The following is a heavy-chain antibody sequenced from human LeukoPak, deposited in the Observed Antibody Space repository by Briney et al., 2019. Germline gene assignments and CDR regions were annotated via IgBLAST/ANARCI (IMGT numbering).Heavy chain of an antibody. V-gene: IGHV4-59*11. CDR1: DDSFSSHY. CDR2: ISYIGST. J-gene: IGHJ6*02. D-gene: IGHD4/OR15-4a*01. Sequence: PSETLSLTCTVSDDSFSSHYWTWIRQPPGKGLEWIGYISYIGSTNYNPSLKSRVTISVDTSKNQFSLKLNSVTAADTAVYYCAREDPRTKVPEGMDVWGQGTTVTVSS. CDR3: AREDPRTKVPEGMDV.